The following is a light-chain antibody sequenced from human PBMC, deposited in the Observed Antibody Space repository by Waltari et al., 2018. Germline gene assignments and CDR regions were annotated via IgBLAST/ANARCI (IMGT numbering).Light chain of an antibody. J-gene: IGLJ2*01. CDR3: CSYANYVTF. CDR2: DVT. Sequence: QSALIPPASLSGSPGQSITLSYTVINSDVGCLSLVSWYQQHPGKAPKLILYDVTKRPSGVSDRFSGYRSGDTASLTISTLQAEDEADYYCCSYANYVTFFGGGTKLTVL. CDR1: NSDVGCLSL. V-gene: IGLV2-23*02.